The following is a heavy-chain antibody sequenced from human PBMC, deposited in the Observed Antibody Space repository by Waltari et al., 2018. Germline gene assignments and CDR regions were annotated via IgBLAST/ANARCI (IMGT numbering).Heavy chain of an antibody. Sequence: EVQLVESGGVVVQPGGSLRLSCAASGFTFDDYTMHWVRQAPGKGLEWVSLISWDGGSTYYADSVKGRFTISRDNSKNSLYLQMNSLRTEDTALYYCAKAGSGTRDYYYYYMDVCGKGTTVTVSS. CDR2: ISWDGGST. V-gene: IGHV3-43*01. CDR3: AKAGSGTRDYYYYYMDV. D-gene: IGHD5-12*01. CDR1: GFTFDDYT. J-gene: IGHJ6*03.